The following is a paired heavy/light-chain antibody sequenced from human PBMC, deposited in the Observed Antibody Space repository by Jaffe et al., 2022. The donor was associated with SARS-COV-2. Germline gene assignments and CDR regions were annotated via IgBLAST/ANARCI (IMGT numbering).Light chain of an antibody. J-gene: IGLJ1*01. CDR1: TGAVTSGHY. V-gene: IGLV7-46*01. Sequence: QAVVTQEPSLTVSPGGTVTLTCGSSTGAVTSGHYPYWFQQRPGQAPRTLIYDASNKYSWTPARFSGSLLGGKAALTLSGAQPEDEAEYYCLLSAGGAFVFGPGTKVTVL. CDR2: DAS. CDR3: LLSAGGAFV.
Heavy chain of an antibody. Sequence: QLQLHQSGPGLVKPSQTLSLTCAISGDSVSSNSAAWNWIRQSPSRGLEWLGRTYFRSRWYNEYAESVKGRITIEPDTSKNQFSLQLNSVTPEDTAEYYCASWRYDCWGQGTLVTVSS. J-gene: IGHJ4*02. CDR3: ASWRYDC. CDR2: TYFRSRWYN. D-gene: IGHD3-16*02. CDR1: GDSVSSNSAA. V-gene: IGHV6-1*01.